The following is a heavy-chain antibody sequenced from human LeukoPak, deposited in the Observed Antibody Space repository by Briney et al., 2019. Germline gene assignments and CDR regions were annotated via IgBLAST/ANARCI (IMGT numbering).Heavy chain of an antibody. D-gene: IGHD3-22*01. Sequence: PSETLSLTCTVSGYSISSGYYWGWIRQPPGKGLKWIGSISHSGSTYYNPSLKSRVTISVDASKNQFSLKLSSLTAADTAVYYCARDFHRRLYDSSGYYIYWGQGTLVTVSS. J-gene: IGHJ4*02. CDR2: ISHSGST. V-gene: IGHV4-38-2*02. CDR3: ARDFHRRLYDSSGYYIY. CDR1: GYSISSGYY.